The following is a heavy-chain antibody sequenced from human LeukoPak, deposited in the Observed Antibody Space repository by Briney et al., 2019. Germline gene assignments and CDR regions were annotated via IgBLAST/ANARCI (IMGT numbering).Heavy chain of an antibody. V-gene: IGHV3-74*01. D-gene: IGHD4-23*01. Sequence: PGGSLRLSCAVSGFTFSNYAMSWVRQAPGKGLVWVSRISSDGTSTAYANSVKGRFTISRDNAKNTLYLQMDSLRAEDTAVYYCARADYGGAFDFWGQGTLVTVSS. CDR1: GFTFSNYA. CDR3: ARADYGGAFDF. J-gene: IGHJ4*02. CDR2: ISSDGTST.